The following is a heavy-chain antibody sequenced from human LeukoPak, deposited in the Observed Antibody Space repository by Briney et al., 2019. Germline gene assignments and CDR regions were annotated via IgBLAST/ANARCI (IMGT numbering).Heavy chain of an antibody. D-gene: IGHD5-24*01. CDR1: GGSISSSSYY. CDR2: IYYSGRT. J-gene: IGHJ4*02. Sequence: SETLSLTCTVSGGSISSSSYYWGWIRQPPGKGLEWIGSIYYSGRTYNNPSLKSRVTISVDTSKNQFSLKLSSVTAANTAVYYCASLEMATITGVDYWGQGTLVTVSS. CDR3: ASLEMATITGVDY. V-gene: IGHV4-39*07.